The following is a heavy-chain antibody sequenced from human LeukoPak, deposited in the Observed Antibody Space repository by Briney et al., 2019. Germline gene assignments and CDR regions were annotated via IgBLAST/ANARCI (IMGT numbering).Heavy chain of an antibody. J-gene: IGHJ4*02. Sequence: GGSLRLSCAASGFTFDDYAMHWVRQAPGKGLEWVSGISWNSGSIGYADFVKGRFTISRDNAKNSLYLQMNSLRAEDTALYYCAKEFGSRSVLRYFDWLYYFDYWGQGTLVTVSS. CDR1: GFTFDDYA. D-gene: IGHD3-9*01. CDR2: ISWNSGSI. CDR3: AKEFGSRSVLRYFDWLYYFDY. V-gene: IGHV3-9*01.